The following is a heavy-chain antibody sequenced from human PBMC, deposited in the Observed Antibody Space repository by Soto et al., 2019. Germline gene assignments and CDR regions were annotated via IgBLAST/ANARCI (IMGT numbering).Heavy chain of an antibody. J-gene: IGHJ6*03. CDR2: IYYSGST. Sequence: GSLRLSCAASGFTFSSYAMHWVRQAPGKGLEWIGYIYYSGSTNYNPSLKSRVTISVDTSKNQFSLKLSSVTAADTAVYYCARLQVYYYYMDVWGKGTTVTVSS. CDR3: ARLQVYYYYMDV. CDR1: GFTFSSYA. V-gene: IGHV4-59*08.